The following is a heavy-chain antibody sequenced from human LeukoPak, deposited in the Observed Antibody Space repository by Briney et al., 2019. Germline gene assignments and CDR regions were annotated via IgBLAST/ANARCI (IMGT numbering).Heavy chain of an antibody. CDR3: ARRRYYDGSGYLE. CDR1: GGSFSGYY. Sequence: SETLSLTCAVYGGSFSGYYWSWIRQPPGKGLEWIGEINHSGSTYYNPSLKSRVTISVDTSKNQFSLNLRSVTAADTAVYYCARRRYYDGSGYLEWGQGTLLSVSS. V-gene: IGHV4-34*01. CDR2: INHSGST. D-gene: IGHD3-22*01. J-gene: IGHJ1*01.